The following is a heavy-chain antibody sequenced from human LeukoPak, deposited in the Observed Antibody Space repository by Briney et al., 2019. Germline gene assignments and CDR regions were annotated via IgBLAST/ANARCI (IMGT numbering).Heavy chain of an antibody. CDR1: GFTFSSYA. Sequence: GGSLRLSCAASGFTFSSYAMSWVRQAPGKGLEWVSAISGSGGSTYYADSVKGRFTISRDNSKNTLYLQMNSLRAEDTAVYYCAGRIAAAGTFVYDYWGQGTLVTVSS. D-gene: IGHD6-13*01. V-gene: IGHV3-23*01. J-gene: IGHJ4*02. CDR3: AGRIAAAGTFVYDY. CDR2: ISGSGGST.